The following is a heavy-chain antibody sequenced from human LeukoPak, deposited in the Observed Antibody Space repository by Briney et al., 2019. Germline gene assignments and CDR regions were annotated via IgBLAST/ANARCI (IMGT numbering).Heavy chain of an antibody. Sequence: SETLSLACGVYGGSFSGYYWSWIRQPPGKGLEWIGEINDSGRGNYKSSLKSRVTISVDTSKTQFSLKVTSVTAADTAVYYCARAPRDRGYCGATSCFEYMDVWGRGTTVTISS. J-gene: IGHJ6*03. V-gene: IGHV4-34*01. D-gene: IGHD2-2*01. CDR3: ARAPRDRGYCGATSCFEYMDV. CDR2: INDSGRG. CDR1: GGSFSGYY.